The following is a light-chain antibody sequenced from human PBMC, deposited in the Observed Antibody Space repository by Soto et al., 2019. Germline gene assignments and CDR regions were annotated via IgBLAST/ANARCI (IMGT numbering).Light chain of an antibody. CDR1: QSFSSRF. V-gene: IGKV3-20*01. J-gene: IGKJ2*01. CDR2: GAS. CDR3: QQYGSSPYT. Sequence: EIVLTQSPGTLSLSPVERATLSCRASQSFSSRFLAWYQQKPGQAPRLLMYGASSRATGIPDRFSGTGSGTDFTLTISRLEPEDFAVYYCQQYGSSPYTFGLGTKLEIK.